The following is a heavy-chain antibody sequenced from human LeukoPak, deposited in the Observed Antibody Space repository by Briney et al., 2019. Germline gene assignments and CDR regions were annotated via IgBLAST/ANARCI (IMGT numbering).Heavy chain of an antibody. V-gene: IGHV3-30*18. D-gene: IGHD3-10*01. CDR3: AKEVGESYRYYFDY. CDR2: ISYDGSNK. Sequence: GGSLRLSCAASGFTFSSYGMHWVRQAPGKGLEWVAVISYDGSNKYYADSVKGRFTTSRDNSKNTLYLQMNSLRAEDTAVYYCAKEVGESYRYYFDYWGQGTLVTVSS. CDR1: GFTFSSYG. J-gene: IGHJ4*02.